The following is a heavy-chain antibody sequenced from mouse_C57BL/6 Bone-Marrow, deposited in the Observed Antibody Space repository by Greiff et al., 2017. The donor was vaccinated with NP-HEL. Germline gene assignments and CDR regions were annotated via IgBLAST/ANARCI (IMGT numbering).Heavy chain of an antibody. D-gene: IGHD1-1*01. CDR3: AREAYYGSDYFDY. V-gene: IGHV1-61*01. CDR1: GYTFTSYW. Sequence: VQLQQPGAELVRPGSSVKLSCKASGYTFTSYWMDWVKQRPGQGLEWIGNIYPSDSETHYNQKFKDKATLTVDKSSSTAYMQLSSLTSVDSAVYYCAREAYYGSDYFDYWGQGTTLTVSS. J-gene: IGHJ2*01. CDR2: IYPSDSET.